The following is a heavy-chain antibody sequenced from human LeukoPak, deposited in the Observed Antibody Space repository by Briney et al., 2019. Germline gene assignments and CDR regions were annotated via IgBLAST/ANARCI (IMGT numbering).Heavy chain of an antibody. V-gene: IGHV1-2*02. CDR1: GYTFTGYY. Sequence: ASVKVSCKTSGYTFTGYYMHWVRQAPGQGLEWMGWINPKSGGTNYAQKFQGRVTMTRDTSISTAYMELSRLRSDDAAVYYCARALGYCSGGSCHTWGQGTLVTVSS. CDR3: ARALGYCSGGSCHT. J-gene: IGHJ4*02. CDR2: INPKSGGT. D-gene: IGHD2-15*01.